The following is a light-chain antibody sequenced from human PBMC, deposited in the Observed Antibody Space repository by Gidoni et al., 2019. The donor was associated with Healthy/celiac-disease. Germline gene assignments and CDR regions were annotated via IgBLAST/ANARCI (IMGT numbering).Light chain of an antibody. CDR1: KLGDKY. CDR3: QAWDSSTVV. Sequence: SYELTQPPSVSVSPGQTARITCSGDKLGDKYACWYQQKPGQSPVLVIYQDSKRPSGIPVRFSGSNSANTATLTISGTQAMDEADYYCQAWDSSTVVFGGGTKLTVL. CDR2: QDS. J-gene: IGLJ2*01. V-gene: IGLV3-1*01.